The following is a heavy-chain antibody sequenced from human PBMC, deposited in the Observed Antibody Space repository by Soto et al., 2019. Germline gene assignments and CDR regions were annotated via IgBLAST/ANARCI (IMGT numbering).Heavy chain of an antibody. CDR2: ISGGGRPI. CDR1: GFTFSTFS. D-gene: IGHD7-27*01. V-gene: IGHV3-48*02. CDR3: ARDLAWAFDS. J-gene: IGHJ4*02. Sequence: EVQMVEYGGGSVQPGGSLRLSYAASGFTFSTFSMNWVRQAPGRGLEWISYISGGGRPISYADSVKGRFTISRDNAKNSLYLQTDSLTDEDTAVYYCARDLAWAFDSWRQGTLVTVSS.